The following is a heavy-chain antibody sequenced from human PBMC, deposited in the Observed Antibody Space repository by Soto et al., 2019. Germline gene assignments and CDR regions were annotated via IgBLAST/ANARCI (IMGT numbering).Heavy chain of an antibody. Sequence: PSETLSLTCAVYGGSFGGYYGSWIRQPPGKGLEWIGEINHSGSTNYNPSLKSRVTISVDTSKNQFSLKLSSVTAADTAVYHCARGPYSRSTRSAYWGQGTLVPVSS. CDR1: GGSFGGYY. CDR2: INHSGST. V-gene: IGHV4-34*01. J-gene: IGHJ4*02. D-gene: IGHD6-13*01. CDR3: ARGPYSRSTRSAY.